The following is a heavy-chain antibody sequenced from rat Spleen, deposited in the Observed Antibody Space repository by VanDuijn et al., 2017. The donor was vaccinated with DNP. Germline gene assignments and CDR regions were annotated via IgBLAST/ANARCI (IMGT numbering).Heavy chain of an antibody. Sequence: QVQLKESGPGLVQPSQTLSLTCTVSGFSLTSYGVSWVRQPPGKGLEWIAAISGGGSTYYNSGLKSRLSISRDTSKSQVFLKMNSLQTEDTAIYFCTSNSGSDWGQGVMVTVSS. J-gene: IGHJ2*01. CDR2: ISGGGST. CDR1: GFSLTSYG. V-gene: IGHV2S8*01. D-gene: IGHD4-3*01. CDR3: TSNSGSD.